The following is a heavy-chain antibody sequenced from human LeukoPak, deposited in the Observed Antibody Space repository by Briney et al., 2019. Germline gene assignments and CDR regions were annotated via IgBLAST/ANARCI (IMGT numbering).Heavy chain of an antibody. Sequence: GGSLRLSCAASGIIFSSDAMTWVRQAPGKGLEWVSSINGGTTLYAASVEGRFTISRDSSKNILFLQMNSLGAEDTAVYFCARCRRYTTGWCNWLDPWGQGTQVTVSS. D-gene: IGHD6-19*01. CDR1: GIIFSSDA. CDR3: ARCRRYTTGWCNWLDP. V-gene: IGHV3-23*01. J-gene: IGHJ5*02. CDR2: INGGTT.